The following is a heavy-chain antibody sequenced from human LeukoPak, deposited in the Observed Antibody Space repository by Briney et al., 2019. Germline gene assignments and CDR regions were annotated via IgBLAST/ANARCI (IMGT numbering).Heavy chain of an antibody. CDR1: GGSISSGSYY. CDR2: IYTSGST. CDR3: ARELYDVWSVYPFDY. J-gene: IGHJ4*02. Sequence: SETLSFTCTVSGGSISSGSYYWSWIRQPAGKGLEWIGRIYTSGSTNYNPSLKSRVTISVDTSKNQFSLKLSSVTAADTAVYYCARELYDVWSVYPFDYWGQGTLVTVSS. D-gene: IGHD3-3*01. V-gene: IGHV4-61*02.